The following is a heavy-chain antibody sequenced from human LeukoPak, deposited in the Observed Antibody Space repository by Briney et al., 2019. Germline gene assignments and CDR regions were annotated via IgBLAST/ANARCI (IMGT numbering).Heavy chain of an antibody. D-gene: IGHD3-10*01. CDR3: ATSWFGEFSWFDL. CDR1: GGSISNYY. V-gene: IGHV4-59*01. Sequence: SETLSLTCTVSGGSISNYYWSWIRQPPGKGLEWIGYIYYSGSTNYNPSLKSRVTISVDTSKNQFSLKLSSVTAADTAVYYCATSWFGEFSWFDLWGQGTLVTVSS. J-gene: IGHJ5*02. CDR2: IYYSGST.